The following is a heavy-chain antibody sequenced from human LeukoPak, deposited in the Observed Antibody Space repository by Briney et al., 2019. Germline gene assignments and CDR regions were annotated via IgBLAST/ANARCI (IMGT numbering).Heavy chain of an antibody. J-gene: IGHJ3*02. D-gene: IGHD1-26*01. CDR3: ARVVRGATSAFDI. V-gene: IGHV1-2*06. Sequence: GASVKVSCKASGYTFTGYYMHWVRQAPGQGLEWMGRINPNSGGTNYAQKFQGRVTMTRDTSISTAYMELSRLRSDDTAVYYCARVVRGATSAFDIWGQGTMVTVSS. CDR1: GYTFTGYY. CDR2: INPNSGGT.